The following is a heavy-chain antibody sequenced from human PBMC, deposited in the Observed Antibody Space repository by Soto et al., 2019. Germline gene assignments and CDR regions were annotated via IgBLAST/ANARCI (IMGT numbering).Heavy chain of an antibody. CDR2: IDPGSGQA. D-gene: IGHD3-16*01. J-gene: IGHJ4*02. CDR1: GYTLTNYA. CDR3: TRDLNGGNPFDY. V-gene: IGHV1-3*01. Sequence: QVQFVQSGADLKKPGASVRVSCKPSGYTLTNYAIQWVRQAAGQRLEWMGWIDPGSGQATYSQKFQGRISISRDQSANTFYMDLSSLTSEDTAVYFCTRDLNGGNPFDYWGQGALVTVSS.